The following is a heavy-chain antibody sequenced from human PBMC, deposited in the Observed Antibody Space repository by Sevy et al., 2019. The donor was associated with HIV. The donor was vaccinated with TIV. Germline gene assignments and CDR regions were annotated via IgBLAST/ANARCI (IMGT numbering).Heavy chain of an antibody. CDR1: GGSFSGYY. Sequence: SETLSLTCAVYGGSFSGYYWSWIRQPPGKGLEWIGEINHSGSTNYNPSLKSRVTISVDTSKNQFSLKLSSVTAADTAVYYCARVGDTAMVTYWFDPWGQGTLVTVSS. J-gene: IGHJ5*02. CDR3: ARVGDTAMVTYWFDP. D-gene: IGHD5-18*01. V-gene: IGHV4-34*01. CDR2: INHSGST.